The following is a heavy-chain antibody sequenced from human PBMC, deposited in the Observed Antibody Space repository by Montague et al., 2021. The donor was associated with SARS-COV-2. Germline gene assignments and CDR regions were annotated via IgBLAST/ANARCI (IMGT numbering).Heavy chain of an antibody. V-gene: IGHV6-1*01. J-gene: IGHJ4*02. Sequence: CAISGDSVSSNRAAWNWIRQSPSRGLEWLGRTYYRSKWYNNYALSVKSRITINPETSKSQFSLQLNSVAPEDTAIYYCARDRTTTAAAGDGFDYWGQGTLVTVSS. CDR3: ARDRTTTAAAGDGFDY. CDR2: TYYRSKWYN. CDR1: GDSVSSNRAA. D-gene: IGHD6-13*01.